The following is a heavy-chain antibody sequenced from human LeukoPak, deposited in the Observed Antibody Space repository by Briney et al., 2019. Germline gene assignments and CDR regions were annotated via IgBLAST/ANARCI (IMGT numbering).Heavy chain of an antibody. J-gene: IGHJ4*02. Sequence: GGSLRLSCAASGFTFSNYGMHWVRQAPGKGLEWVALIWYDGSSKYYADSVEGRFTISRDNSKNTLYLQMNSLRAEDTAVYYCARDRNDILTGNFGCWGQGTLVTVSS. CDR2: IWYDGSSK. V-gene: IGHV3-33*01. CDR3: ARDRNDILTGNFGC. D-gene: IGHD3-9*01. CDR1: GFTFSNYG.